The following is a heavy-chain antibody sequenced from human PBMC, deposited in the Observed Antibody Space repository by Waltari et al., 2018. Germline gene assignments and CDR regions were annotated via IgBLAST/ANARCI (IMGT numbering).Heavy chain of an antibody. D-gene: IGHD1-1*01. CDR3: ARDWNWTWDY. CDR2: IRSDGSDK. V-gene: IGHV3-30*02. J-gene: IGHJ4*02. Sequence: QVQLVESGGGVVQPGGSLSLSCPAAGVTFRNYGMHVVRQAPDKGLEWLTFIRSDGSDKYYADSVKGRFTISRDDSKNTVYLQMTSLGVEDTAVYYCARDWNWTWDYWGQGTLVTVSS. CDR1: GVTFRNYG.